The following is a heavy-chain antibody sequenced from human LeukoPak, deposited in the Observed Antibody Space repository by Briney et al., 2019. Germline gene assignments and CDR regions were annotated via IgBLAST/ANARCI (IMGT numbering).Heavy chain of an antibody. CDR3: AREVNSGSSRDPNTYYYFDY. V-gene: IGHV4-59*01. CDR1: GGSISSYY. Sequence: SETLSLTCTVSGGSISSYYWSWIRQPPGKGLEWIGYIYYSGSTNYNPSLKSRVTISVDTSKNQSSLKLSSVTAADTAVYYCAREVNSGSSRDPNTYYYFDYWGQGTLVTVSS. D-gene: IGHD1-26*01. CDR2: IYYSGST. J-gene: IGHJ4*02.